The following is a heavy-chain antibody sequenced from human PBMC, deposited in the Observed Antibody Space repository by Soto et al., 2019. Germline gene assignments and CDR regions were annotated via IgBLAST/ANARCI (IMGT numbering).Heavy chain of an antibody. CDR3: AKVSHRGSYYFDY. Sequence: PGGSLRLSCAASGFTFSYYAMIWVRQTPGKGLDWVSAFSGSGGSTYYADSVKGRFTISRDNSKNTLYLQMNSLRAEDTAVYYCAKVSHRGSYYFDYWGQGTLVTVSS. D-gene: IGHD1-26*01. J-gene: IGHJ4*02. V-gene: IGHV3-23*01. CDR2: FSGSGGST. CDR1: GFTFSYYA.